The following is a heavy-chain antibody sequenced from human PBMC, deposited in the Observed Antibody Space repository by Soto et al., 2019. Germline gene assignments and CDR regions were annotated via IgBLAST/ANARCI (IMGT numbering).Heavy chain of an antibody. CDR1: GFTFSSYA. Sequence: PGGSLRLSCAASGFTFSSYAMHLVRQSPGKGLEWVAVISYDGSNKYYADSVKGRFTISRENSKNTLYLQMNSLRAEDTAVYYCARDRGSPDYWGQGTLVTVSS. J-gene: IGHJ4*02. D-gene: IGHD6-25*01. CDR3: ARDRGSPDY. CDR2: ISYDGSNK. V-gene: IGHV3-30-3*01.